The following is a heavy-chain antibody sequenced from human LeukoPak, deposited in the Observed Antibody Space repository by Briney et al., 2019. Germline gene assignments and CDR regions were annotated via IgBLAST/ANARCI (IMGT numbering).Heavy chain of an antibody. CDR1: GFTFSSYS. V-gene: IGHV3-48*04. CDR2: ISSASGSI. Sequence: PGGSLRLSCAASGFTFSSYSMNWVRQAPGKGLEWVSYISSASGSIYYADSVKGRFTISRDNAKNSLFLQMNSLRADDTAIYYCAKGGITLVRGSFDYWGQGTLVTVSS. J-gene: IGHJ4*02. CDR3: AKGGITLVRGSFDY. D-gene: IGHD3-10*01.